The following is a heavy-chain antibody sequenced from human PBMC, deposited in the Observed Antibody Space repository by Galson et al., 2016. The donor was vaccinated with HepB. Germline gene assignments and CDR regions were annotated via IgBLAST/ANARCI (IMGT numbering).Heavy chain of an antibody. CDR2: ICYTGST. CDR3: TRERWPADY. D-gene: IGHD6-13*01. V-gene: IGHV4-39*02. J-gene: IGHJ4*02. Sequence: TLSLTCTVSGDSISRSYFWGWIRQPPGKGLEWIGNICYTGSTYYNPSLKSRVTISADTSKNQLSLHLRSVTAADTAVYYCTRERWPADYWGQGTLVAVSS. CDR1: GDSISRSYF.